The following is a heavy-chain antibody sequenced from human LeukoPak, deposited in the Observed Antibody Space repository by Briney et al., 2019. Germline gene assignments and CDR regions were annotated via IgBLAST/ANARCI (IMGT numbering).Heavy chain of an antibody. D-gene: IGHD5-12*01. CDR2: GEGDESSS. CDR3: ATVMVATTNWFDP. CDR1: GFTLRNYW. V-gene: IGHV3-74*03. Sequence: SGGSLRLSCAASGFTLRNYWMNWVRQAPGKGRVWVARGEGDESSSTYADSVKGRFTISRDNAKNSLYLQMNSLRAEDTAVYYCATVMVATTNWFDPWGQGTLVTVSS. J-gene: IGHJ5*02.